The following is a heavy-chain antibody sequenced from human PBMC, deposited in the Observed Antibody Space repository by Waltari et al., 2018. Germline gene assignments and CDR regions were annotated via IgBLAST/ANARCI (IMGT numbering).Heavy chain of an antibody. V-gene: IGHV1-69-2*01. CDR3: ATDRYCTNGVCSHYFDY. D-gene: IGHD2-8*01. Sequence: EVQLVQSGAEVKKPGATVKISCKASGYTFTDYYMHWVQQAPGKGLEWMGRVDPEDGETIYAEKFQGRVTITADTSTDTAYMELSSLRSEDTAVYYCATDRYCTNGVCSHYFDYWGQGTLVTVSS. J-gene: IGHJ4*02. CDR2: VDPEDGET. CDR1: GYTFTDYY.